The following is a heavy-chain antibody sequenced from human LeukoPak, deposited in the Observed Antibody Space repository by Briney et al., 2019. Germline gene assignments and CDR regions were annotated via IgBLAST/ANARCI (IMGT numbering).Heavy chain of an antibody. V-gene: IGHV3-33*01. CDR1: GFTFINFG. CDR3: ARGDDERSLDY. D-gene: IGHD1-26*01. CDR2: VWYDGNNK. J-gene: IGHJ4*02. Sequence: GESLRLSCAASGFTFINFGMHWVRQAPGKGPEWVAIVWYDGNNKYYADSVKGRFTISRDNSENTLSLQMNSLRVEDSALYYCARGDDERSLDYWGQGTRVTVSS.